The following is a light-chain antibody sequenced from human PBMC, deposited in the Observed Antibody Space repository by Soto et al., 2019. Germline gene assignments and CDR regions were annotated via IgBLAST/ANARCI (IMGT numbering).Light chain of an antibody. J-gene: IGKJ2*01. V-gene: IGKV3-20*01. CDR1: QSVSSSY. CDR2: GAS. Sequence: EIVLTQSPGTLSLSPGERATLSCRASQSVSSSYLAWYQQKPGQAPRLLIYGASSRATGIPDRFSGSGSGTDFNLTISRLEPEDFAVYYGQQYGSSPMYTFGQGTKLEIK. CDR3: QQYGSSPMYT.